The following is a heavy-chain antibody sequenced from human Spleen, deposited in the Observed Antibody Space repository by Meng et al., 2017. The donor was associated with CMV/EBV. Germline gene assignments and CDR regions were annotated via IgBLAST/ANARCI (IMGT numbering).Heavy chain of an antibody. Sequence: SETLSLTCTVSGYSISSGYYWGWIRQPPGKGLEWIGSIYHSGSTYYNPSLKSRVTISVDTTKNKFSLKLSSVTAADTAVYYCAWYCSSTSCDPIPTWFDPWGQGTLVTVSS. J-gene: IGHJ5*02. CDR1: GYSISSGYY. CDR2: IYHSGST. V-gene: IGHV4-38-2*02. D-gene: IGHD2-2*01. CDR3: AWYCSSTSCDPIPTWFDP.